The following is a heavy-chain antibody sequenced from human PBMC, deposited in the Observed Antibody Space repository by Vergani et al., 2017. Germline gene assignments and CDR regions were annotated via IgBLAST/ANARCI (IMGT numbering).Heavy chain of an antibody. CDR2: IYTSGST. J-gene: IGHJ3*02. V-gene: IGHV4-4*07. D-gene: IGHD2-15*01. Sequence: QVQLQESGPGLVKPSETLSLTCTVSGGSISSYYWSWIRQPAGKGLEWIGRIYTSGSTNYNPSLKSRVTMSVDTYKNQFSLKLSSVTAADTAVYYCARDSWYCSGGSCSPREAFDIWGQGTMVTVSS. CDR1: GGSISSYY. CDR3: ARDSWYCSGGSCSPREAFDI.